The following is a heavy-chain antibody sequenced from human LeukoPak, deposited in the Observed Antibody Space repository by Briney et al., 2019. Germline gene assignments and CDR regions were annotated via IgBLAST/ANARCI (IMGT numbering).Heavy chain of an antibody. CDR1: GFTVSTKY. V-gene: IGHV3-53*01. CDR2: IFMGGNT. CDR3: ARGPAVWGGNAFDI. J-gene: IGHJ3*02. D-gene: IGHD3-16*01. Sequence: GGSLRLSCAASGFTVSTKYMSWVRQAPGKGLEWVSIIFMGGNTYYADSVKGRFTIARDNSKNTLYLQMNSLRPEDTAVYYCARGPAVWGGNAFDIWGQGTMVTVSS.